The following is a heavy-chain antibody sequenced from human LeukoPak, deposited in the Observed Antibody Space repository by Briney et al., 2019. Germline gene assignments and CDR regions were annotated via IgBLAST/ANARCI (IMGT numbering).Heavy chain of an antibody. D-gene: IGHD2-2*01. CDR3: ARAQAPCSSTSCYDFDY. J-gene: IGHJ4*02. V-gene: IGHV1-8*03. CDR2: MNPNSGNT. CDR1: GYTFTSYD. Sequence: ASVKVSCKASGYTFTSYDIIWVRQATGQGLEWMGWMNPNSGNTGYAQKFQGRVTITRNTSISTAYMELSSLRSEDTAVYYCARAQAPCSSTSCYDFDYWGQGTLVTVSS.